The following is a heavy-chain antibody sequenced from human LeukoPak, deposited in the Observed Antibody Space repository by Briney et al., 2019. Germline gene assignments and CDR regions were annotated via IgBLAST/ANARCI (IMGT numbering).Heavy chain of an antibody. CDR1: GYSFPHYY. CDR2: VDPEDGET. CDR3: VTDLAVDYYYYMDV. V-gene: IGHV1-69-2*01. D-gene: IGHD2-15*01. Sequence: VTVSCKHSGYSFPHYYIHWVQQAPGKGLEWMGLVDPEDGETIHPEKFQGRVTITAVTSTDTACMWLSSLRSEDTAVYYCVTDLAVDYYYYMDVWGKGTTLTVSS. J-gene: IGHJ6*03.